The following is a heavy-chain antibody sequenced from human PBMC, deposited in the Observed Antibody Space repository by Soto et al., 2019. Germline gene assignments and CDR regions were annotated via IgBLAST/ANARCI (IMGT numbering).Heavy chain of an antibody. V-gene: IGHV3-23*01. Sequence: EVQLLESGGGLVQPGGSLRLSCAASGFTFSSYAMSWVRQAPGKGLEWVSAISGSGDSTYYADSVKGRFTISRDNSKNTLYLQLNSLRAEDTAVYYCASRRAMIVVGYFDYWGQGTLVTVSS. CDR3: ASRRAMIVVGYFDY. CDR1: GFTFSSYA. CDR2: ISGSGDST. D-gene: IGHD3-22*01. J-gene: IGHJ4*02.